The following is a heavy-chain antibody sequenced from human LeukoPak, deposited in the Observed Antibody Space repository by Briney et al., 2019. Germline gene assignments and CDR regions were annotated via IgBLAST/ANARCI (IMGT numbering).Heavy chain of an antibody. V-gene: IGHV3-21*01. Sequence: GGPLRLSCAASGFTFISYSMTWVRQAPGKGLDWVSSISTSSSYIYYADSVKGRFTISRDNAKNSLYLQMNSLRAEDTAVYYCARDSRTIFGVVIASTPFDYWGQGTLVTVSS. CDR3: ARDSRTIFGVVIASTPFDY. J-gene: IGHJ4*02. CDR1: GFTFISYS. CDR2: ISTSSSYI. D-gene: IGHD3-3*01.